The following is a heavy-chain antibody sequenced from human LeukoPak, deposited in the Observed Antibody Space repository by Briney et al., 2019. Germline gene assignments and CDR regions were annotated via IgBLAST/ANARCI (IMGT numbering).Heavy chain of an antibody. CDR1: VFTFTPFG. D-gene: IGHD3-10*01. CDR2: IWDDGCKE. J-gene: IGHJ4*02. V-gene: IGHV3-33*06. Sequence: GWSLRLSCAPSVFTFTPFGFHWVRQAPAKGLEWVAVIWDDGCKEYHADSLKGRFTISRDNSKNTLYLQMSSLRSEATAVYDGAKGGGGSGRSALDYWGQGTLVTVSS. CDR3: AKGGGGSGRSALDY.